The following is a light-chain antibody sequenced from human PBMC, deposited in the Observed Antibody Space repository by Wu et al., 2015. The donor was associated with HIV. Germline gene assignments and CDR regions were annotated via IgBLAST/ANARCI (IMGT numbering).Light chain of an antibody. Sequence: EIVLTRSPGTLSLSPGERATLSCRASQSVSSSYLAWYQQKPDQAPRLLIYGASNRATGIPDRFSGSGSGTDFTLTISRLEPEDFAVYYCQQYGSFFTFGPGTKVDIK. CDR2: GAS. J-gene: IGKJ3*01. CDR1: QSVSSSY. CDR3: QQYGSFFT. V-gene: IGKV3-20*01.